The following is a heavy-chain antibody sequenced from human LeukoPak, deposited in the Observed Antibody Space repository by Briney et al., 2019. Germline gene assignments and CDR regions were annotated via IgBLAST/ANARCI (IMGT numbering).Heavy chain of an antibody. Sequence: SETLSLTCTVSGGSISSYYWSWIRQPPGKGLEWIGCIHYSGSTNYNPSLKSRVTISVDTSKNQFSLKLSSVTAADTAVYYCARVRDRSSYFYDLDYWGQETLVTVSS. J-gene: IGHJ4*02. CDR3: ARVRDRSSYFYDLDY. D-gene: IGHD3-22*01. CDR1: GGSISSYY. CDR2: IHYSGST. V-gene: IGHV4-59*01.